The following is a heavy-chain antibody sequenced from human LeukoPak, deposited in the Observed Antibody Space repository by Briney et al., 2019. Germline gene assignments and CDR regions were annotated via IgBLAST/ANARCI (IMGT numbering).Heavy chain of an antibody. D-gene: IGHD5-12*01. CDR2: INPNSGGT. V-gene: IGHV1-2*02. CDR1: GYTFTGYY. Sequence: ASVKLSCKASGYTFTGYYMHWMRQAPGQGLEWMGWINPNSGGTNYAQKFQGRVTMTRDTSISTAYMELSRLRSDDTAVYYCARGPSYSGYDFWYFDYWGQGTLVTVSS. CDR3: ARGPSYSGYDFWYFDY. J-gene: IGHJ4*02.